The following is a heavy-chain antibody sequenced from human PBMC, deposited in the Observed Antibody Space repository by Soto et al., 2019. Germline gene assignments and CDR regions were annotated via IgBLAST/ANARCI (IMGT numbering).Heavy chain of an antibody. CDR3: ARTTVTTVRGGSVFDY. CDR2: IYYSGST. CDR1: GGSISSSSYY. V-gene: IGHV4-39*01. J-gene: IGHJ4*02. D-gene: IGHD4-17*01. Sequence: SETLSLTCTVSGGSISSSSYYWGWIRQPPGKGLEWIGSIYYSGSTYYNPSLKSRVTISVDTSKNQFSLKLSSVTAADTAVYYCARTTVTTVRGGSVFDYWGQGTLVTVSS.